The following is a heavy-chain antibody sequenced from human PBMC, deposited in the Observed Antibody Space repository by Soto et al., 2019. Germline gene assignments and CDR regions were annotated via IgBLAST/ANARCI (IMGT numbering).Heavy chain of an antibody. V-gene: IGHV2-5*02. CDR2: IYWDDDK. Sequence: QITLKESGPTLVKPTQTLTLTCTFSGFSLSSTRVAVGWIRQPPGKALEWLALIYWDDDKRYSPFLKSRLTITTDTSKHRVVLTMINLDPVDTATYYSAHSVVGVIGYYFDSRSQGTTVTASS. CDR3: AHSVVGVIGYYFDS. CDR1: GFSLSSTRVA. D-gene: IGHD3-3*01. J-gene: IGHJ4*02.